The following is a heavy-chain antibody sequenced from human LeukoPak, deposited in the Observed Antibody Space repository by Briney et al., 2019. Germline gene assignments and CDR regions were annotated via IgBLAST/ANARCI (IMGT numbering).Heavy chain of an antibody. CDR2: IKSKIDGGTT. V-gene: IGHV3-15*01. CDR3: GGEWELRHDAFDI. Sequence: PGGSLRLSCAVSGFTFSNAWMSWVRQAPGKGLEWVGRIKSKIDGGTTEYAAPVKGRVTSSRDDSKNTLYLQMNSLKTEDTAVYYCGGEWELRHDAFDIWGQGTMVTVSS. D-gene: IGHD1-26*01. CDR1: GFTFSNAW. J-gene: IGHJ3*02.